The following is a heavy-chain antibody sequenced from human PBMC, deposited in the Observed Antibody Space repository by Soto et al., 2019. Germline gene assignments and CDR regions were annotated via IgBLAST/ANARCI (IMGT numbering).Heavy chain of an antibody. CDR3: ARSPEVVPAAIVNYYYGMDV. CDR2: IIPILGIA. J-gene: IGHJ6*02. Sequence: GASVKVSCKASGGTFSSYTISWVRQAPGQGLEWMGRIIPILGIANYAQKFQGRVTITADKSTSTAYLQWSSLKASDTAMYYCARSPEVVPAAIVNYYYGMDVWGQGTTVTSP. CDR1: GGTFSSYT. V-gene: IGHV1-69*02. D-gene: IGHD2-2*01.